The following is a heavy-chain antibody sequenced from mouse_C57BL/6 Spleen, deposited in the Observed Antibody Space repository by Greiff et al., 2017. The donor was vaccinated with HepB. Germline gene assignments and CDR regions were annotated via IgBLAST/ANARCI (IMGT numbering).Heavy chain of an antibody. V-gene: IGHV1-55*01. D-gene: IGHD1-1*01. J-gene: IGHJ2*01. CDR1: GYTFTSYW. Sequence: QVQLQQPGAELVKPGASVKMSCKASGYTFTSYWITWVKQRPGQGLEWIGDIYPGSGSTNYNQKFKGKSTLTVDKSSSTAYMQLSSLTSEDSAVYYCARRGAVVEFDYWGQGTTLTVSS. CDR2: IYPGSGST. CDR3: ARRGAVVEFDY.